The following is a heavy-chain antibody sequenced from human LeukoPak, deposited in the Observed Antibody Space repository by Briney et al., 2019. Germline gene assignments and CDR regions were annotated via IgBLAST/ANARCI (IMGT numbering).Heavy chain of an antibody. CDR1: GGTFGSYA. D-gene: IGHD6-19*01. Sequence: ASVKVSCKASGGTFGSYAISWVRQAPGQGLEWMGRIIPILGIANYAQKFQGRVTITADKSTSTAYMELSSLRSEDTAVYYCARDHERPSERVHNWFDPWGQGTLVTVSS. V-gene: IGHV1-69*04. CDR3: ARDHERPSERVHNWFDP. J-gene: IGHJ5*02. CDR2: IIPILGIA.